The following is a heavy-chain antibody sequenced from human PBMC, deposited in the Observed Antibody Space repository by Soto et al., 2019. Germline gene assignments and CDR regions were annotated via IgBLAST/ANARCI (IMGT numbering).Heavy chain of an antibody. CDR2: IYYSGST. Sequence: SETLSLTCTVSGGSISSGGYYWSWIRQHPGKGLEWIGYIYYSGSTYYNPSLKSRGTISVHTSKNQFSLKLSSVTAADTAVYYCAREFWSGSSAPGIVEYWGQGALVTVAS. CDR1: GGSISSGGYY. CDR3: AREFWSGSSAPGIVEY. V-gene: IGHV4-31*03. D-gene: IGHD3-3*01. J-gene: IGHJ4*02.